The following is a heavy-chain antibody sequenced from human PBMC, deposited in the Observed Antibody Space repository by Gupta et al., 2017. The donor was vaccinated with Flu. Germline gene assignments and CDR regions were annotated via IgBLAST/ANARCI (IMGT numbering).Heavy chain of an antibody. Sequence: EGVGRIRNKVNGHTTEYAASVRGRFTISRDDSKNSLYLHMSSMKIEDTAVYYCARAEAYCGAVCPKGGYMDVWGKGTTVTVSS. J-gene: IGHJ6*03. D-gene: IGHD2-21*02. CDR3: ARAEAYCGAVCPKGGYMDV. CDR2: IRNKVNGHTT. V-gene: IGHV3-72*01.